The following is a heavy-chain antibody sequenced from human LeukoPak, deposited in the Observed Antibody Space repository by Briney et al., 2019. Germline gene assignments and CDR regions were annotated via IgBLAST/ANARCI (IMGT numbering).Heavy chain of an antibody. D-gene: IGHD3-3*01. J-gene: IGHJ6*02. CDR3: AKDKDFWSGYYRGVPFYYGMDV. CDR1: GFTFSSYG. Sequence: GRSLRLSCAASGFTFSSYGMHWVRQAPGKGLEWVAVIWYDGSNKYYADSVKGRFTISRDNAKNTLYLQMNSLRAEDTAVYYCAKDKDFWSGYYRGVPFYYGMDVWGQGTTVTVSS. V-gene: IGHV3-33*06. CDR2: IWYDGSNK.